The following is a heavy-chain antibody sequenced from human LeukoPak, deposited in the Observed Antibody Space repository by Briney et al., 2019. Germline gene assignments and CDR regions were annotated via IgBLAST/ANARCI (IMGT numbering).Heavy chain of an antibody. CDR1: GFTFSSYA. CDR3: AKDGGWYYDSSGYCDY. CDR2: ISGSGAGT. V-gene: IGHV3-23*01. D-gene: IGHD3-22*01. J-gene: IGHJ4*02. Sequence: SGGSLRLSCAASGFTFSSYAMNWVRQAPGKGLEWVSFISGSGAGTYYADSVKGRFTISRDNSKNTLYLQMNSLRAEDTAVYYCAKDGGWYYDSSGYCDYWGQGTLVTVSS.